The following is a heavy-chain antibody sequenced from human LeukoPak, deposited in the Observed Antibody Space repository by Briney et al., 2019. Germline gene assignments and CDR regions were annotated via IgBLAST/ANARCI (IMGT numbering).Heavy chain of an antibody. Sequence: PGGSLRLSCAASGFTFDDYAMHWVRQAPGKGLEWVSGISWNSGSIGYADSVKGRFTISRDNAKNSLYLQMNGLRAEDMALYYCAKGDGYNQGPDAFDIWGQGTMVTVSS. J-gene: IGHJ3*02. D-gene: IGHD5-24*01. CDR1: GFTFDDYA. CDR3: AKGDGYNQGPDAFDI. V-gene: IGHV3-9*03. CDR2: ISWNSGSI.